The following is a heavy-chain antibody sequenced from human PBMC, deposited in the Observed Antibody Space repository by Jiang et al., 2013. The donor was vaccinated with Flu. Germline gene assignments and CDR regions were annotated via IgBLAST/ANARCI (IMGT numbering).Heavy chain of an antibody. CDR3: ARGSEYCSSTSCYHHYFDY. Sequence: CTVSGGSISSGGYYWSWIRQHPGKGLEWIGYIYYSGSTYYNPSLKSRVTISVDTSKNQFSLKLSSVTAADTAVYYCARGSEYCSSTSCYHHYFDYWGQGTLVTVSS. D-gene: IGHD2-2*01. V-gene: IGHV4-31*03. J-gene: IGHJ4*02. CDR1: GGSISSGGYY. CDR2: IYYSGST.